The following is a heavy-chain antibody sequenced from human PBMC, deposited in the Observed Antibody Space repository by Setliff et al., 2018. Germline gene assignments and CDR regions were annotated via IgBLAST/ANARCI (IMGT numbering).Heavy chain of an antibody. CDR2: IFWSGTT. J-gene: IGHJ5*02. D-gene: IGHD1-26*01. V-gene: IGHV4-39*01. Sequence: TLSLTCTVSGGSITSSSYYWGWVRQPPGKGLEWIGTIFWSGTTCYNPSLNSRGTIAVDTSRDQFSLRLSSVTAADTAVYYCARGAPGWELLSWFDPWGQGTLVTVSS. CDR3: ARGAPGWELLSWFDP. CDR1: GGSITSSSYY.